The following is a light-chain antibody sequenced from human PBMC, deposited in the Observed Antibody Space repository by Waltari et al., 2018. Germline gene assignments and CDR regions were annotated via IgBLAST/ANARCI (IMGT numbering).Light chain of an antibody. J-gene: IGLJ2*01. CDR2: SNN. Sequence: QSVLTQQPSASGTPGQRVTISCSGSSSNIGSNTVNWYQQLPGTAPKLLIYSNNQRPSGVPDRFSGSKSGTSASLAISGLQSEYEADYYCAAWDDSLNGVVFGGGTKLTVL. V-gene: IGLV1-44*01. CDR1: SSNIGSNT. CDR3: AAWDDSLNGVV.